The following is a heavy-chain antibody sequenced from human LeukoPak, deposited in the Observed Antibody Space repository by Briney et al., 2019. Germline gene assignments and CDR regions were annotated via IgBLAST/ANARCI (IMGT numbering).Heavy chain of an antibody. D-gene: IGHD2-8*02. Sequence: GESLKISCKGSGYSFTNYWIAWVRQMPGQGLEWMGIIYPGDSDTRYSPALKGQVTISADKSISTAYLQWSGLKASDSAIYYCARRESTARFNYWGQGTLVTVSS. J-gene: IGHJ4*02. CDR3: ARRESTARFNY. CDR2: IYPGDSDT. V-gene: IGHV5-51*01. CDR1: GYSFTNYW.